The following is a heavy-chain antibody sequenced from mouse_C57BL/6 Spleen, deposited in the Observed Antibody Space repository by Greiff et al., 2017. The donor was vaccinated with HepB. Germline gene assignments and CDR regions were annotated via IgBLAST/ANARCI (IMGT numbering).Heavy chain of an antibody. D-gene: IGHD1-1*01. CDR1: GFTFSSYG. CDR3: ASYYHGSPYWYFDV. J-gene: IGHJ1*03. V-gene: IGHV5-6*01. Sequence: EVKLMESGGDLVKPGGSLKLSCAASGFTFSSYGMSWVRQTPDKRLEWVATISSGGSYTYYPDSVKGRFTISRDNAKNTLYLQMSSLKSEDTAMHYCASYYHGSPYWYFDVWGTGTTVTVSS. CDR2: ISSGGSYT.